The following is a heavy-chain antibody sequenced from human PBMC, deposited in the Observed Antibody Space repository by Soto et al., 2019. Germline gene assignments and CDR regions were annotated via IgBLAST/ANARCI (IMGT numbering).Heavy chain of an antibody. J-gene: IGHJ6*02. CDR3: AKDIVATIWGYYYYGMDV. V-gene: IGHV3-30*18. CDR2: ISYDGSNK. D-gene: IGHD5-12*01. Sequence: HWVRQAPGKGLEWVAVISYDGSNKYYADSVKGRFTISRDNSKNTLYLQMNSLRAEDTAVYYCAKDIVATIWGYYYYGMDVWGQGTTVTVSS.